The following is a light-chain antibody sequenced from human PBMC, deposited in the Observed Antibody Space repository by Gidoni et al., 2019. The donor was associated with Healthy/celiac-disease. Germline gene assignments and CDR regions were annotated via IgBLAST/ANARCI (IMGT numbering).Light chain of an antibody. CDR1: QSVLYRSNNKNY. CDR2: WAS. V-gene: IGKV4-1*01. J-gene: IGKJ1*01. Sequence: DIVMTQSPDPLAVSLGERATINCKSSQSVLYRSNNKNYLAWYQQKPGQPPKLLIYWASTRESGVPDRFSGSGSGTDFTLTISSLQAEDVAVYYCQQYYSTPWTFXQXTKVEIK. CDR3: QQYYSTPWT.